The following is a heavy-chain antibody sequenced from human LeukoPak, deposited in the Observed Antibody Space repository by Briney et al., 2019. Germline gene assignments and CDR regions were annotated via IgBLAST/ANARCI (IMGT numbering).Heavy chain of an antibody. CDR2: ISGSGGST. V-gene: IGHV3-23*01. D-gene: IGHD3-10*01. Sequence: GGSLRLSCAASGFTFSSYAMSWVRQAPGKGLEWVSAISGSGGSTYYADSVKGRFTISRDNSKNTLYLQMNSLRAEDTAVYYCAKDRRSFSLYGSGSYQGGFDPWGQGTLVTASS. CDR3: AKDRRSFSLYGSGSYQGGFDP. CDR1: GFTFSSYA. J-gene: IGHJ5*02.